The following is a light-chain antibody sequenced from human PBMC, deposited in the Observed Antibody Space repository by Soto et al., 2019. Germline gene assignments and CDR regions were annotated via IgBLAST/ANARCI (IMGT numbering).Light chain of an antibody. CDR1: QSITSY. CDR2: GAS. V-gene: IGKV1-39*01. CDR3: QQSYITPFT. Sequence: DIQMTQSPSSLSASVGDRVTISCRASQSITSYLNWYQQKPGKAPKLLIYGASSLQSGVPSRFSGSVSGTDFTLTITSLQPEDFATYYCQQSYITPFTFGQGTKLEIK. J-gene: IGKJ2*01.